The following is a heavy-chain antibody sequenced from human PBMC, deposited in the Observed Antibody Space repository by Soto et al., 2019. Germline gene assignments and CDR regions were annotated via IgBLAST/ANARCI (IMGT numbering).Heavy chain of an antibody. D-gene: IGHD6-19*01. CDR3: ARVNEWLGALEY. CDR2: MNPNSGNT. V-gene: IGHV1-8*01. CDR1: GYTFTSYD. Sequence: QVQLVQSGAEVKKPGASVMVSCKASGYTFTSYDINWVRQATGQGLEWMGWMNPNSGNTGYAQKFQGRVTMTRNTSINTAYMELSSLRSEDTAVYYCARVNEWLGALEYWGQGTLVTVSS. J-gene: IGHJ4*02.